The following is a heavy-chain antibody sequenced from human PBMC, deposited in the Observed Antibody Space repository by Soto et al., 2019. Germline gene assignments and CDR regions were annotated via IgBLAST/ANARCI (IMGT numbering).Heavy chain of an antibody. CDR2: IKSKTDGGTT. D-gene: IGHD3-10*01. Sequence: GGSLRLSCAASGFTFSNAWMNWVRQAPGKGLEWVGRIKSKTDGGTTDYAAPVKGRFTISRDDSKNTLYLQMNSLRAEDTAVYYCAKDYRGFTMVRGVKYYYYYMDVWGKGTTVTVSS. CDR1: GFTFSNAW. V-gene: IGHV3-15*07. CDR3: AKDYRGFTMVRGVKYYYYYMDV. J-gene: IGHJ6*03.